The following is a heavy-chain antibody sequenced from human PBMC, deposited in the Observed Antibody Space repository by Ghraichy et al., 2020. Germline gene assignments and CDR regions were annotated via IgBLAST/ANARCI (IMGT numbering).Heavy chain of an antibody. V-gene: IGHV4-30-4*01. Sequence: SETLSLTCTVSGGSISSGDYYWSWIRQPPGKGLEWIGYIYYSGSTYYNPSLKSRVTISVDTSKNQFSLKLSSVTAADTAVYYCARVYVVPAAIWWYFDLWGRGTLVTVSS. D-gene: IGHD2-2*02. J-gene: IGHJ2*01. CDR1: GGSISSGDYY. CDR3: ARVYVVPAAIWWYFDL. CDR2: IYYSGST.